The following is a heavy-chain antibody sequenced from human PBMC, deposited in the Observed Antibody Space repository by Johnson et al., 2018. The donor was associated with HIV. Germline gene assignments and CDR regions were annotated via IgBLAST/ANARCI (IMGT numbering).Heavy chain of an antibody. D-gene: IGHD3-16*02. Sequence: VQLVESGGGLVQPGRSLRLSCAASGFTFDDYAMHWVRQAPGKGLEWVSGISWNSGSIGYADSVKGRFTISRDNAKNSLYLQMNSLRAEDTAVYYCASHQTAGLRLGDLSSYDAFDIWGQGTMVTVSS. V-gene: IGHV3-9*01. CDR2: ISWNSGSI. CDR3: ASHQTAGLRLGDLSSYDAFDI. J-gene: IGHJ3*02. CDR1: GFTFDDYA.